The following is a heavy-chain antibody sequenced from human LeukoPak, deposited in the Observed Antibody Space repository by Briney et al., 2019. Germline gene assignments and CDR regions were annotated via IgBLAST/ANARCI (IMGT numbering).Heavy chain of an antibody. V-gene: IGHV1-3*01. Sequence: GASVKVSCKASGYTFTNYAIQWVRQAPGQRLEWMGWINAGNGNTKYSQKFQGRCTITRDTSASTAYMELSGLRSEDTTVYYCARGLWSRSGWYYFDFWGQGTLVTVSS. J-gene: IGHJ4*02. CDR1: GYTFTNYA. CDR2: INAGNGNT. D-gene: IGHD6-19*01. CDR3: ARGLWSRSGWYYFDF.